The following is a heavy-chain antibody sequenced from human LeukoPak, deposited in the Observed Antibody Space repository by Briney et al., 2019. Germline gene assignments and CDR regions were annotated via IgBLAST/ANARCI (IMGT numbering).Heavy chain of an antibody. D-gene: IGHD5-12*01. CDR2: IYTSGST. CDR1: GGSISSYY. Sequence: SETLSLTCTVSGGSISSYYWSWIRQPAGKGLEWIGRIYTSGSTNYNPSLKSRVTMSVDTSKNQFSLKLSSVTAADTAVYYCARSEDSGYDPYYFDYWGQGTLVTVSS. V-gene: IGHV4-4*07. J-gene: IGHJ4*02. CDR3: ARSEDSGYDPYYFDY.